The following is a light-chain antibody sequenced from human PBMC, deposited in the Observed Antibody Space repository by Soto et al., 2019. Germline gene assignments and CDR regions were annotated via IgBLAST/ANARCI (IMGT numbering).Light chain of an antibody. CDR2: AAS. CDR1: HSVSSH. CDR3: QHSHSTPLP. V-gene: IGKV1-39*01. Sequence: DIQMTQSPSSLSGSVGGGFTITFRASHSVSSHLNWYQQKPGKAPKLLIYAASSLQSGVPSRFSGSGSGTDFTLTISTLQPEDFATYSCQHSHSTPLPFGGGTKVDI. J-gene: IGKJ4*01.